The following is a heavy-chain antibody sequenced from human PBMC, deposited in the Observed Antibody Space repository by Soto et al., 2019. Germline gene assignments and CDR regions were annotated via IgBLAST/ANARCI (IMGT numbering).Heavy chain of an antibody. V-gene: IGHV1-69*13. Sequence: ASVKVSCKASGGTFSSYAISWVRQAPGQGLECMGGIIPVFGTANYAQKFQGRVTINADESTSTVYMELSSLRSEDTAVYYCARGWNDFPHWGQGTLVTAPQ. CDR3: ARGWNDFPH. CDR1: GGTFSSYA. J-gene: IGHJ1*01. D-gene: IGHD1-1*01. CDR2: IIPVFGTA.